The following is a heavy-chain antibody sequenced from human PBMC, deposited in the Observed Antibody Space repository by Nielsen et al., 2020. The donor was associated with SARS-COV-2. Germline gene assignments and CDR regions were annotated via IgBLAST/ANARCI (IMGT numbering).Heavy chain of an antibody. Sequence: SETLSLTCTVSGGSISSGGSSWSWIRQHPGRGLEWIASRHYNGNTYYNPSLHRPMISVDTSKNEFSLRLTSVTAADTALYYCARGAGWFDPWGQGTRVTVSS. V-gene: IGHV4-31*03. CDR2: RHYNGNT. D-gene: IGHD6-19*01. CDR3: ARGAGWFDP. J-gene: IGHJ5*02. CDR1: GGSISSGGSS.